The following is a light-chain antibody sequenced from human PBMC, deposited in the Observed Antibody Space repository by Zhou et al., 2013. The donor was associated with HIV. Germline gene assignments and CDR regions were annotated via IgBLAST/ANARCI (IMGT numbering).Light chain of an antibody. V-gene: IGLV3-21*04. J-gene: IGLJ2*01. CDR3: QVWDSNSDLVV. CDR2: YDS. CDR1: SIGSKS. Sequence: SYELTQPPSVSVAPGKTASIACGGNSIGSKSVHWYQQRPGQAPLLVIYYDSDRPSGIPERFSGSNSGNTATLTISRVDAGDEADYYCQVWDSNSDLVVFGGGTKLTVL.